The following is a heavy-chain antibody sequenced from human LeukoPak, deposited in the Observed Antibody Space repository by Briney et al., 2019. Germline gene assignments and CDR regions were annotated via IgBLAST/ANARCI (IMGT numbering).Heavy chain of an antibody. Sequence: SETLSLTCTVSGGSISSYYWSWIRQPPGKGLEWIGYIYYSGSTNYNPSLKSRVPISVDTSKNQFSLKLSSVTAADTAVYYCARGSSYYDFWSGYYTDDYYYYYMDVWGKGTTVTVSS. D-gene: IGHD3-3*01. CDR1: GGSISSYY. V-gene: IGHV4-59*01. CDR2: IYYSGST. CDR3: ARGSSYYDFWSGYYTDDYYYYYMDV. J-gene: IGHJ6*03.